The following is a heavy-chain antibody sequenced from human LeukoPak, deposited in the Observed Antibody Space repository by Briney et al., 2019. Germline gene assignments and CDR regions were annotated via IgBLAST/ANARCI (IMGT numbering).Heavy chain of an antibody. V-gene: IGHV3-74*03. CDR1: GFTFSTYW. CDR3: VGDNFGVDY. D-gene: IGHD3-16*01. Sequence: PGGSLRLSCAASGFTFSTYWMQWVRQAPGKGLVWVSHINSDGSSTTYADSVKGRFTTSRDNAKNMLYLQMNGLRVEDTAVYYCVGDNFGVDYWGQGTLVTVSS. J-gene: IGHJ4*02. CDR2: INSDGSST.